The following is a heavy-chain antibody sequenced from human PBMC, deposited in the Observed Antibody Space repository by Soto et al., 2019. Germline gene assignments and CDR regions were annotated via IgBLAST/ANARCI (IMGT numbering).Heavy chain of an antibody. V-gene: IGHV3-13*01. Sequence: EVQLVESGGGLAQPGGSLRLSCAASGFTFSNYDMHWVRQVTGKGLEWISSIGTAGDTYYAGSVRGRFTISRENAKNSLYLEMASLRGRDTAVYYCARDPKYSGSSSHNGMDVWGQGTTVTVSS. CDR1: GFTFSNYD. J-gene: IGHJ6*02. CDR2: IGTAGDT. D-gene: IGHD6-6*01. CDR3: ARDPKYSGSSSHNGMDV.